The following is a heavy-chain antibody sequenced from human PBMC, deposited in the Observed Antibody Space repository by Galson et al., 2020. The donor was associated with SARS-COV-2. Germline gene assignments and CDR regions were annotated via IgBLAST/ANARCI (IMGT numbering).Heavy chain of an antibody. Sequence: SETLSLTCAASGCSISSSSYYWGWIRPPPGQGLEWTGSIYYSGSTYYNPSLKSRVTISVDTSKNQFSLKLSSVTAADTAVYYCDGEAVAGSFDYWGQGTLVTVSS. CDR1: GCSISSSSYY. J-gene: IGHJ4*02. CDR3: DGEAVAGSFDY. CDR2: IYYSGST. V-gene: IGHV4-39*01. D-gene: IGHD6-19*01.